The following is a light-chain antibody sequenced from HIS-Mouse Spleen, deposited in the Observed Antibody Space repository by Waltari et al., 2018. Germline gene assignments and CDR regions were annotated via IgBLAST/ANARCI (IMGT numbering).Light chain of an antibody. CDR2: KDS. V-gene: IGLV3-25*03. CDR3: QSADSSGTGWV. CDR1: ALPKQY. J-gene: IGLJ3*02. Sequence: SYELTQPPPVSVSPGQTARITCSGDALPKQYAYWYQQKPGQAPGLVIYKDSERPSGIPERFSGSSSGTTVTLTISGVQAEDEADYYCQSADSSGTGWVFGGGTKLTVL.